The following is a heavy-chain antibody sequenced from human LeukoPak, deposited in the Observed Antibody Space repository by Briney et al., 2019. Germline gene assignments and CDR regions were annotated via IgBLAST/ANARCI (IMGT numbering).Heavy chain of an antibody. J-gene: IGHJ4*02. CDR1: GGSISSSSYY. V-gene: IGHV4-39*01. CDR2: IYYSGST. CDR3: VRHGTISGFDY. Sequence: PSETLSLTCTASGGSISSSSYYWGWIRQPPGKGLEWIGSIYYSGSTYYNPSLKSRVTISVDTSKNQFSLKLSSVTAADTAVYYCVRHGTISGFDYWGQGTLVTVSS. D-gene: IGHD1-1*01.